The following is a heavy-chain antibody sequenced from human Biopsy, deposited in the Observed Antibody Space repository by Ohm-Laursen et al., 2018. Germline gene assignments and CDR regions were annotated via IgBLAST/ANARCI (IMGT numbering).Heavy chain of an antibody. CDR1: GGTFSNYG. CDR3: ATKLTGYFHH. Sequence: GSSVKVSCNAPGGTFSNYGVNWVRQAPGQGLEWLGGNIPILGTGNYAQKLQGRVTVAADTSTSTATMELRSLRSDDTAVYYCATKLTGYFHHWGQGTLVIVSS. D-gene: IGHD3-9*01. CDR2: NIPILGTG. V-gene: IGHV1-69*06. J-gene: IGHJ1*01.